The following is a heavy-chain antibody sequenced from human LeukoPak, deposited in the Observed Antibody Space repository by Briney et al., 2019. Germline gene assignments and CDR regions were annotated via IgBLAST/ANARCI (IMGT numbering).Heavy chain of an antibody. J-gene: IGHJ4*02. D-gene: IGHD3-16*01. Sequence: ASVKVSCKASGYMFTGYHMHWVRQAPGQGLEWMGWISLNSGGTSYPQTFEGRVTMTRDTSISTAYMELSRLRSADTAVYYCAKEGGGLDYWGQGTLVTVSS. CDR1: GYMFTGYH. V-gene: IGHV1-2*02. CDR2: ISLNSGGT. CDR3: AKEGGGLDY.